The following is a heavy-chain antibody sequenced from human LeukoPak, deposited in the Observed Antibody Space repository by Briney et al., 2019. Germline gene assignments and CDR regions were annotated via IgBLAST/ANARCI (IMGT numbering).Heavy chain of an antibody. CDR3: AGTYDSSGYPRGYWFAP. V-gene: IGHV1-69*01. D-gene: IGHD3-22*01. J-gene: IGHJ5*02. CDR2: IIPIFGTA. Sequence: SVKVSCKASGGTFSSYAISWVRQAPEQGLEWMGGIIPIFGTANYAQKFQGRVTIPADESTSTAYMELSSLRSEDTAVYYCAGTYDSSGYPRGYWFAPWGHGTLVTVSS. CDR1: GGTFSSYA.